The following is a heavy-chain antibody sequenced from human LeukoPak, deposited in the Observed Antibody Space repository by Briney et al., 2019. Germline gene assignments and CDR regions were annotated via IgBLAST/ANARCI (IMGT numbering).Heavy chain of an antibody. V-gene: IGHV3-33*01. CDR1: GFTFSSYG. D-gene: IGHD6-13*01. CDR3: ARDGPGGSSWYGPLDY. CDR2: IWYDGSNK. Sequence: PGRSVRLSCAASGFTFSSYGMHWVRQAPGKGLEWVAVIWYDGSNKYYADSVKGRFTVSRDNSKNTLYLQMNSLRAEDTAVYYCARDGPGGSSWYGPLDYWGQGTLVTVSS. J-gene: IGHJ4*02.